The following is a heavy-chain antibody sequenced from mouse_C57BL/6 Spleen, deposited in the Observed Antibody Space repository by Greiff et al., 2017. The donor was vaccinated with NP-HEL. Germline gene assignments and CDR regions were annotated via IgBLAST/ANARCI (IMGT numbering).Heavy chain of an antibody. CDR2: ILPGSGST. CDR1: GYTFTGYW. V-gene: IGHV1-9*01. J-gene: IGHJ3*01. D-gene: IGHD1-1*01. Sequence: VQLQQSGAELMKPGASVKLSCKATGYTFTGYWIEWVKQRPGHGLEWIGEILPGSGSTNYNEKFKGKATFTADTSSNTAYMQLSSLTTEDSAIYYCAREGAITTVVARRGPFAYWGQGTLVTVSA. CDR3: AREGAITTVVARRGPFAY.